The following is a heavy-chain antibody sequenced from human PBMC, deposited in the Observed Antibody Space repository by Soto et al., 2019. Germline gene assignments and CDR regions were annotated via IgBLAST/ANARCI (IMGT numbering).Heavy chain of an antibody. CDR1: GFDFTSYA. Sequence: GGSLRLSCAASGFDFTSYAMTWVRQAPGKGLEWVSGITYSGDTTYYADSLKGRFTISRDNYRNTLYLQMNSLRADDTAMYFCVKDWPGTSSVTSDYWGQGTLVTVSS. D-gene: IGHD4-17*01. CDR2: ITYSGDTT. CDR3: VKDWPGTSSVTSDY. J-gene: IGHJ4*02. V-gene: IGHV3-23*01.